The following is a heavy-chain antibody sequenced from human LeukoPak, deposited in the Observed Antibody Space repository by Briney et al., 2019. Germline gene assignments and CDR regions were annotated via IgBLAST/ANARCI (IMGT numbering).Heavy chain of an antibody. D-gene: IGHD3-9*01. J-gene: IGHJ6*03. Sequence: GASVKVSCKASGYTFTSYDINWVRQATGQGLEWMGWMNPNSGNTGYAQKFQGGVTITRNTSISTAYMELSSLRSEDTAVYYCARGERYFDWLPNYYYYYMDVWGKGTTVTVSS. V-gene: IGHV1-8*03. CDR2: MNPNSGNT. CDR1: GYTFTSYD. CDR3: ARGERYFDWLPNYYYYYMDV.